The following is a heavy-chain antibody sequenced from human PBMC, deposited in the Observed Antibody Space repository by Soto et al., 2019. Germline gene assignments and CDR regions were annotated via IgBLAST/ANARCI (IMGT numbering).Heavy chain of an antibody. V-gene: IGHV3-74*03. J-gene: IGHJ4*02. CDR2: IKTDGRST. CDR3: ATGGGTYYDY. D-gene: IGHD1-26*01. Sequence: EGQLVESGGGLVQPGGSLRLSCAASGVSFINYYMHWIRQAPGKGLVWVSLIKTDGRSTTYADSVKGRFTISRDNAKNTVYLQLNTLRFEDTAVYYCATGGGTYYDYLGQGTLVTVSS. CDR1: GVSFINYY.